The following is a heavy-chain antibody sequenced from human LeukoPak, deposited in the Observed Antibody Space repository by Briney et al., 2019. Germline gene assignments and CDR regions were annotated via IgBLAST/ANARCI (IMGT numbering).Heavy chain of an antibody. D-gene: IGHD6-19*01. J-gene: IGHJ2*01. CDR3: ASGEGWYGDWYFDL. CDR2: IYSGSRT. Sequence: GGSLRLSCAASGFTFSSYAMSWVRQAPGKGLEWVSVIYSGSRTYYADSVKGRFTISRHNSKNTLYLQMNSLKPDDTAVYYCASGEGWYGDWYFDLWGRGTLVTVSS. CDR1: GFTFSSYA. V-gene: IGHV3-53*04.